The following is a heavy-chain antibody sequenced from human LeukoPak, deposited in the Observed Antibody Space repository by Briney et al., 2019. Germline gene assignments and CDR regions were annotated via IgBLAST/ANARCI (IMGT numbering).Heavy chain of an antibody. CDR2: INPSGGST. J-gene: IGHJ6*02. D-gene: IGHD4-4*01. CDR3: ATWTTVFPLDV. CDR1: GYTFTSYY. Sequence: ASVKVSCKASGYTFTSYYMHWVRQAPGQGLEWMGIINPSGGSTSYAQKFQGRVTMTEDTSTDTAYMELSSLRSEDTAVYYCATWTTVFPLDVWGQGTTVTVSS. V-gene: IGHV1-46*01.